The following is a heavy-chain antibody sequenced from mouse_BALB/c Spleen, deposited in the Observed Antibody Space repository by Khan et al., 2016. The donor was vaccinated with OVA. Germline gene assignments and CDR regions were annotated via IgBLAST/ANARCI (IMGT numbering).Heavy chain of an antibody. CDR3: ARDGYSPWFAY. D-gene: IGHD2-3*01. Sequence: EVQLQESGAELVRPGALVKLSCKASGFNIKDYYMHWVKQRPEQGLVWIGRIDPENGDTIYDPKFQGKASITSDTSSNTAYLQLSSLTSEDTAVYYCARDGYSPWFAYWGQGTLVTVSA. J-gene: IGHJ3*01. CDR2: IDPENGDT. CDR1: GFNIKDYY. V-gene: IGHV14-1*02.